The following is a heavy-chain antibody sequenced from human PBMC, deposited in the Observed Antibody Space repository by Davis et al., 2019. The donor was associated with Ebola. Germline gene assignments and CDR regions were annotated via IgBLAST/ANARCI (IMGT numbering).Heavy chain of an antibody. CDR2: ISGSGGST. V-gene: IGHV3-23*01. D-gene: IGHD3-22*01. CDR1: GFTFSDYY. J-gene: IGHJ4*02. Sequence: PGGSLRLSCAASGFTFSDYYMSWIRQAPGKGLEWVSAISGSGGSTYYADSVKGRFTISRDNSKNTLYLQMNSLRVEDTAVYYCAKALDGYYLGPNFDYWGQGTLVTVSS. CDR3: AKALDGYYLGPNFDY.